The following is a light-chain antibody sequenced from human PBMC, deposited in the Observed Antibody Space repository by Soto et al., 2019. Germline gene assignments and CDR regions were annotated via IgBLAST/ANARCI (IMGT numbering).Light chain of an antibody. CDR2: EVS. CDR1: SSDVGAYNY. V-gene: IGLV2-8*01. Sequence: QPVLTQPPSASGSPGQSVTISCTGTSSDVGAYNYVSWYQQHPGKAPKLMIYEVSKRPSGVPDRFSGSKSGNTASLTVSGLQPEDEADYYCSSYAGSNTVTFGGGTKVTVL. CDR3: SSYAGSNTVT. J-gene: IGLJ2*01.